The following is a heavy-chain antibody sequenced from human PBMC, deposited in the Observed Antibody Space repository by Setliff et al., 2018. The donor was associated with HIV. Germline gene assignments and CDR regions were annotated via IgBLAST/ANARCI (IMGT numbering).Heavy chain of an antibody. CDR2: FDPEDGET. V-gene: IGHV1-24*01. D-gene: IGHD1-26*01. CDR3: ATSKVGASSAFDM. Sequence: ASVKVSCKVSGYTLTELSMHWVRQAPGKGLEWMGGFDPEDGETIYAQKFQGRVPMTADKSTSTVNMELSNLRSEDTAFYYCATSKVGASSAFDMWGQGTLVTVSS. CDR1: GYTLTELS. J-gene: IGHJ3*02.